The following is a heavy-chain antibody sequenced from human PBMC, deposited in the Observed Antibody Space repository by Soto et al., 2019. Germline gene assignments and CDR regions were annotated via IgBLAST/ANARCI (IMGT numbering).Heavy chain of an antibody. Sequence: EVQLVESGGGLVQPGGSLRLSCAASGFTVSSNYMSWVRQAPGKGLEWVSVIYSGGSTYYADSVKGRFTISRDNYKNTLYLQMNSLRAEDTAVYYCARRGGYCSSTSCYICGAFDIWGQGTMVTVSS. J-gene: IGHJ3*02. CDR3: ARRGGYCSSTSCYICGAFDI. D-gene: IGHD2-2*02. CDR2: IYSGGST. V-gene: IGHV3-66*04. CDR1: GFTVSSNY.